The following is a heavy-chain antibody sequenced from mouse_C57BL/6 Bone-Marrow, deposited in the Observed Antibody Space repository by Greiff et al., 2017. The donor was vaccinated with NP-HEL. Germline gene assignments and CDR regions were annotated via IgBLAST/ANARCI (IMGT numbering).Heavy chain of an antibody. CDR3: ARRPYHDCSSYGYFDV. CDR1: GYTFTSYW. Sequence: QVQLQQPGAELVKPGASVKMSCKASGYTFTSYWITWVKQRPGQGLEWIGDIYPGSGSTNYNEKFKSKATLTVDKSSSTAYMQLSSLTSEDSAVYYCARRPYHDCSSYGYFDVWGTGTTVTVSS. V-gene: IGHV1-55*01. D-gene: IGHD1-1*01. J-gene: IGHJ1*03. CDR2: IYPGSGST.